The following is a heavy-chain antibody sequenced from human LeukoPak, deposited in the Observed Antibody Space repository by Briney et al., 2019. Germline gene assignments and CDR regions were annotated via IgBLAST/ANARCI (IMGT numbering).Heavy chain of an antibody. D-gene: IGHD3-22*01. CDR3: ARRTSYYYDSSGYPFDY. CDR2: INHSGST. Sequence: SETLSLTCAVYGGSFSGYYWSWIRQPPGKGLEWIGEINHSGSTNYNPSLKSRVTISVDTSKNQFSLKLSSVTAADTAVYYCARRTSYYYDSSGYPFDYWGQGTLVTVFS. CDR1: GGSFSGYY. J-gene: IGHJ4*02. V-gene: IGHV4-34*01.